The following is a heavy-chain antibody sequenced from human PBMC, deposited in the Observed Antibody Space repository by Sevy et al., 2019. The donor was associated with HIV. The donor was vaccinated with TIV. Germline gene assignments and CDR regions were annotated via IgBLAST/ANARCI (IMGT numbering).Heavy chain of an antibody. D-gene: IGHD2-15*01. J-gene: IGHJ4*02. V-gene: IGHV3-49*03. CDR2: IRRNSHEPYGGTT. Sequence: GGSLRLSCTSSGFTFGDYAMSWFRQAPGKGLEWVAFIRRNSHEPYGGTTEYAGSVKGRFTISRNDSKSIAYLQMNSLKTEDTAVYYCIRALATEDTPEYYFDFWGQGILVTVSS. CDR1: GFTFGDYA. CDR3: IRALATEDTPEYYFDF.